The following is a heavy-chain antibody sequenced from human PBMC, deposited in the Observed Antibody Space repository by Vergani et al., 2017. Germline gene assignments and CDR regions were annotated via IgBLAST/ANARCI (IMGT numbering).Heavy chain of an antibody. Sequence: QVQLVESGGGVVQPGRSLRLSCAASGFTFSSYGMHWVRQAPGKGLEWVAVIWYDGSNKYYADSVKGRFTISRDNSKNTLYLQMNSLRAEDTAVYYCARDGGTWIQLWLLGYWGQGTLVTVSS. CDR3: ARDGGTWIQLWLLGY. CDR1: GFTFSSYG. D-gene: IGHD5-18*01. CDR2: IWYDGSNK. J-gene: IGHJ4*02. V-gene: IGHV3-33*08.